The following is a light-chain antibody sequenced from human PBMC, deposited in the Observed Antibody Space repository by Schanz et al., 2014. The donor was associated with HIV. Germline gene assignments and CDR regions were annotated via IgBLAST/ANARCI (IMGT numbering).Light chain of an antibody. CDR1: SSNIGAGYD. CDR2: DND. J-gene: IGLJ2*01. Sequence: QSVLTQPPSLSGAPGQRISLSCNGSSSNIGAGYDVHWYQHFPGTAPRLLIFDNDNRPSGVPDRISGSKSGTSASLAISGLQPEDEADYYCQSYDNSLSAVVFGGGTKLTVL. CDR3: QSYDNSLSAVV. V-gene: IGLV1-40*01.